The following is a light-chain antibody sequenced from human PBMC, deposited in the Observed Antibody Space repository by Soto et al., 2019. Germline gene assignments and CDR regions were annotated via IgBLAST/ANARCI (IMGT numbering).Light chain of an antibody. J-gene: IGKJ4*02. CDR3: MQYLHSPST. Sequence: DIVMTQSPLSLPVTPGEPASISCRSSQSLLHSNGYNYLDWYLQKPGQSPQLLIYLGSNRASGVPDRFSGSGSGTEFTLNISRVEAEDVGVYYCMQYLHSPSTFGGGTKVEIK. CDR1: QSLLHSNGYNY. V-gene: IGKV2-28*01. CDR2: LGS.